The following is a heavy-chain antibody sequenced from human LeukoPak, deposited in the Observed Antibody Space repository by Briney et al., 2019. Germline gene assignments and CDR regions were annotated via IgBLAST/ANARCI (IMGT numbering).Heavy chain of an antibody. J-gene: IGHJ3*02. Sequence: GRSLRLSCAASGSTFSSYGMHWVRQAPGKGLEWVAVIGYDGSNKYYVDSVRGRFTISRDNPEKTLYLQMNSLRAEDTAVYYCARDRVATISRAFDIWGQGTMVTVSS. CDR2: IGYDGSNK. V-gene: IGHV3-33*01. D-gene: IGHD5-24*01. CDR3: ARDRVATISRAFDI. CDR1: GSTFSSYG.